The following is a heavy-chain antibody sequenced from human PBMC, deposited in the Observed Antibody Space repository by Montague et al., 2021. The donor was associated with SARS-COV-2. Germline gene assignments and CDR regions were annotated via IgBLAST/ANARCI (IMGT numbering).Heavy chain of an antibody. D-gene: IGHD3-9*01. CDR3: ARLPTGCPNWFDT. V-gene: IGHV4-39*01. CDR1: GASISLNSHS. CDR2: VHNTGNS. J-gene: IGHJ5*02. Sequence: SETLSLTCTVSGASISLNSHSWVWLRQPPGTGLEWITTVHNTGNSYHNSSLQSRVTISRDTSQLQVSLRLNSMTTADTAVYYCARLPTGCPNWFDTWGQGILVTVSS.